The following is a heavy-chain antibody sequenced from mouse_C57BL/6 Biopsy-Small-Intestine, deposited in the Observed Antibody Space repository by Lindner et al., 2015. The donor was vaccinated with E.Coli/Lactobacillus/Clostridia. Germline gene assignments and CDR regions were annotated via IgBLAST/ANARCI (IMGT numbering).Heavy chain of an antibody. V-gene: IGHV5-17*01. CDR3: AARGRDYYAMDY. J-gene: IGHJ4*01. D-gene: IGHD3-3*01. Sequence: VQLQESGGGLVKPGGSLKLSCAASGFTFSDYGMHWVRQAPEKGLEWVAYISSGSSTIYYADTVKGRFTISRDNAKNTLFLQMTSLRSEDTAMYHCAARGRDYYAMDYWGQGTSVTVSS. CDR1: GFTFSDYG. CDR2: ISSGSSTI.